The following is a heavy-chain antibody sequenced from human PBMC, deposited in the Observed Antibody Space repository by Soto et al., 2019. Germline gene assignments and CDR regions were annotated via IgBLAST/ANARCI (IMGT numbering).Heavy chain of an antibody. D-gene: IGHD3-10*01. V-gene: IGHV3-13*05. CDR1: GFDFKTHD. CDR2: IGTLLDP. CDR3: SRSPEVGVRGAY. Sequence: EVQLVESGGGMVQPGGSLRLSCVASGFDFKTHDMHWVRQITGEGLEWVSGIGTLLDPFYADSVRGRFTISRDDAKNSVYLQIDSLRDEDTALYYCSRSPEVGVRGAYWGQGTLVTVSS. J-gene: IGHJ4*02.